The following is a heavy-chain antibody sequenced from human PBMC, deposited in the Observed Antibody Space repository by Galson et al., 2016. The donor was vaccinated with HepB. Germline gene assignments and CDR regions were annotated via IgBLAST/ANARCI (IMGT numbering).Heavy chain of an antibody. CDR2: ISTTGTYI. CDR3: ARMATSGTHFDY. CDR1: GFTFSSYS. V-gene: IGHV3-21*01. Sequence: ASGFTFSSYSFNWVRQAPGKGLEWVSSISTTGTYIYYADSVRGRFTISRDTAPNSLSLQMKSLRAEDTAVYYCARMATSGTHFDYWGQGTLVTVSS. D-gene: IGHD1-1*01. J-gene: IGHJ4*02.